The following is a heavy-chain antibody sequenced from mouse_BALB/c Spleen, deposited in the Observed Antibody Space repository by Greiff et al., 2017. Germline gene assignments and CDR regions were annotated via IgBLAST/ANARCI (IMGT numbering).Heavy chain of an antibody. Sequence: EVKLMESGGGLVQPGGSLRLSCATSGFTFSDFYMAWVRQPPGKRLEWIAASRNKANDYTTEYSASVKGRFIVSRDTSQSILYLQMNALRAEDTAIYYCARDDGDEGFAYWGQGTLVTVSA. CDR1: GFTFSDFY. CDR2: SRNKANDYTT. D-gene: IGHD3-3*01. CDR3: ARDDGDEGFAY. J-gene: IGHJ3*01. V-gene: IGHV7-1*02.